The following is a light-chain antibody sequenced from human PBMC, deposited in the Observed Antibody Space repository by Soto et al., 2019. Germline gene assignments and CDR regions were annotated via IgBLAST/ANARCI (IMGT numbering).Light chain of an antibody. CDR2: DAS. CDR1: QSVSSY. Sequence: EIVLTQSPATLSLSPGERDTLSCRASQSVSSYLAWYQQKPGQAPRLLIYDASNRATGIPARFSGSGSGTDFTLTISSLEPEDFAVYYCQQRSNWPWLTFGGGTKVEIK. CDR3: QQRSNWPWLT. J-gene: IGKJ4*01. V-gene: IGKV3-11*01.